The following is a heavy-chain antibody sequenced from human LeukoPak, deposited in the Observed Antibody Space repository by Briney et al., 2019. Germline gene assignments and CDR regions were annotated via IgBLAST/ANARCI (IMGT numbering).Heavy chain of an antibody. V-gene: IGHV4-4*02. Sequence: SGTLSLTCTVSGGSITSSHWWGWVRQPPGKGLEWVGEIHHSGSTNSNPSLKSRVTISVDKSKNQFSLRLNSVTAADTAVYYCAREFVQGSPLPYFDYWGQGTLVTVSS. D-gene: IGHD1-14*01. CDR1: GGSITSSHW. J-gene: IGHJ4*02. CDR2: IHHSGST. CDR3: AREFVQGSPLPYFDY.